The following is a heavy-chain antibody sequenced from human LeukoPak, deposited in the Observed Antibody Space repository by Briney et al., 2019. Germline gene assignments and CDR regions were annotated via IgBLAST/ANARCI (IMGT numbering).Heavy chain of an antibody. J-gene: IGHJ5*02. V-gene: IGHV1-8*01. D-gene: IGHD1-7*01. CDR2: MNPNSGGT. Sequence: ASVKVSCKASAYTFTSYEIYWVRQATGQGLEWVGWMNPNSGGTVYAQKFQGRVTMTRDTSISTAYMELTSLTSEDTAVYYCARNLNGLDPWGQGTLVTVSS. CDR1: AYTFTSYE. CDR3: ARNLNGLDP.